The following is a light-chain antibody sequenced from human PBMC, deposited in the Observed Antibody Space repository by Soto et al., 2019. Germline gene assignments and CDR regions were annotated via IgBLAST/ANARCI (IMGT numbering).Light chain of an antibody. CDR2: DVS. V-gene: IGLV2-14*01. CDR3: SSYTCSSSSHV. Sequence: QSVLTRPASVSGSPGQSITISCTGTSSDVGGYNYVSWYQQHPGKAPKLMIYDVSNRPSGVSNRFSGSKSGNTASLTISGLQAEDEADYYCSSYTCSSSSHVFGTGTKATVL. J-gene: IGLJ1*01. CDR1: SSDVGGYNY.